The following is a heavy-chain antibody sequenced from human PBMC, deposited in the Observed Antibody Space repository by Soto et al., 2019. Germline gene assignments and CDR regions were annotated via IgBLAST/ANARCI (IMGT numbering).Heavy chain of an antibody. J-gene: IGHJ4*02. D-gene: IGHD3-3*01. V-gene: IGHV1-18*01. Sequence: QVQLVQSEAEVKKPGASVKVSCKASGYTFTSYGISWVRQAPGQGLEWMGWISAYNGNTNYAQKLQGRVTMTTDTSTSTAYMELRSLRSDDTAVYYCARDYELRFLEWMPLDYWGQGTLVTVSS. CDR2: ISAYNGNT. CDR3: ARDYELRFLEWMPLDY. CDR1: GYTFTSYG.